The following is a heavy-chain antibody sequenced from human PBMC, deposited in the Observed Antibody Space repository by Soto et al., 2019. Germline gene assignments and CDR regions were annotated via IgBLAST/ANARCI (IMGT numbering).Heavy chain of an antibody. D-gene: IGHD5-12*01. J-gene: IGHJ3*02. CDR2: MNPNSGNT. CDR3: ARCLSDIVAMSGPYAFDI. V-gene: IGHV1-8*01. CDR1: GYTFTSYD. Sequence: GASVKVSCKASGYTFTSYDINWVRQATGQGLEWMGWMNPNSGNTGYAQKFQGRVTMTRNTSISTAYMELSSLRSEDTAVYYCARCLSDIVAMSGPYAFDIWGQGTMVTVSS.